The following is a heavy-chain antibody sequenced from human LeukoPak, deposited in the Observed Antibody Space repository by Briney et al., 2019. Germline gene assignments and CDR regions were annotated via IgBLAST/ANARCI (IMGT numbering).Heavy chain of an antibody. D-gene: IGHD4-17*01. J-gene: IGHJ4*01. CDR1: GYTFTSYY. CDR3: ARDIFGYGDTGDFDY. V-gene: IGHV1-46*01. CDR2: INPSGGST. Sequence: ASVTVSCKASGYTFTSYYMHWVRQAPGQGLEWMGIINPSGGSTSYAQKFQGRVTMTRDMSTSTVYMELSSLRSEDTAVYYCARDIFGYGDTGDFDYWGQGTLVTVSS.